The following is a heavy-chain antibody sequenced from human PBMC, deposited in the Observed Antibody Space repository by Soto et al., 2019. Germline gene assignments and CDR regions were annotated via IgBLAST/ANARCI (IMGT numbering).Heavy chain of an antibody. V-gene: IGHV3-23*01. J-gene: IGHJ4*02. CDR3: AKLVTSIVYYFDY. CDR2: ISGSGGST. Sequence: GGSLRLSCAASGFTFSGYAMSWVRQAPGKGLEWVSAISGSGGSTYYANSVKGRFTISRDNSKNTLYLQMNSLRAEDTAVYYCAKLVTSIVYYFDYWGQGTLVTVSS. D-gene: IGHD1-26*01. CDR1: GFTFSGYA.